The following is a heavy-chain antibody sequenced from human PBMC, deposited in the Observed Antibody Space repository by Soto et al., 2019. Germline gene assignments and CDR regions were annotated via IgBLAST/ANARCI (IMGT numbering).Heavy chain of an antibody. CDR2: IYYSGST. CDR3: AGLVGGSSYGPFDY. Sequence: QVQLQESGPGLVKPSQTLSLTCTVSGGSISSGGYYWSWIRQHPGKGLEWIGYIYYSGSTYYNPYLTSRVTIAVDTSKNQFSLKLSSVTAADTAVYYCAGLVGGSSYGPFDYWGHGTLVTVSS. V-gene: IGHV4-31*03. J-gene: IGHJ4*01. CDR1: GGSISSGGYY. D-gene: IGHD5-18*01.